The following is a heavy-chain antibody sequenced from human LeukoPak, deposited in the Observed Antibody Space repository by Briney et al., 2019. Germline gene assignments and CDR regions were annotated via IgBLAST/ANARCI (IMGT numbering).Heavy chain of an antibody. V-gene: IGHV5-51*01. CDR3: ARSRMTMIVVGEYYFDY. Sequence: PGESLEISCKGSRYSFANYWIAWVRQMPGKGLEWMGIIYPGDSDTRYSPSFQGHVTISADKSINPAYLQWSSLKASDTAMYYCARSRMTMIVVGEYYFDYWGQGTLVTVSS. D-gene: IGHD3-22*01. CDR1: RYSFANYW. J-gene: IGHJ4*02. CDR2: IYPGDSDT.